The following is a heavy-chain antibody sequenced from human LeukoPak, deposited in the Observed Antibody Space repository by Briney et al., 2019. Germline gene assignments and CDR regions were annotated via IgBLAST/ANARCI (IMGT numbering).Heavy chain of an antibody. CDR1: GFTFSTYG. J-gene: IGHJ4*02. CDR3: ARGYFDILTGYYPPAYFDY. V-gene: IGHV3-23*01. Sequence: GGSLRLSCVASGFTFSTYGMSWVRQAPGKGLEWVSAITGSGGSTYYADSVEGRFTISRDNSKNTLYLQINSLRVEDTAVYYCARGYFDILTGYYPPAYFDYWGQGTLVTVSS. D-gene: IGHD3-9*01. CDR2: ITGSGGST.